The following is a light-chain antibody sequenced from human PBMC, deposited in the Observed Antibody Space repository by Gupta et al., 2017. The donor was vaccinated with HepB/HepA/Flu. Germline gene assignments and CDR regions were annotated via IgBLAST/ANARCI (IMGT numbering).Light chain of an antibody. V-gene: IGKV2-30*01. CDR3: SGDKAWGHT. J-gene: IGKJ2*01. CDR2: KGS. Sequence: DVVLPQSPLSLPVTLGQPASISCTSSQSLVNTDGNTYFDWFHQGPGQSPRRLIYKGSNRDSGVPDRFSGSASGTDFTLKISRVEAEDLGVYYCSGDKAWGHTFGQGTKMEIK. CDR1: QSLVNTDGNTY.